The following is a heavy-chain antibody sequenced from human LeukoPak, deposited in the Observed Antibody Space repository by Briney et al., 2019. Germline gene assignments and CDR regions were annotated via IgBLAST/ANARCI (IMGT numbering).Heavy chain of an antibody. J-gene: IGHJ4*02. D-gene: IGHD6-19*01. CDR1: GFTFSSYA. Sequence: GGSLRLSCAASGFTFSSYAMHCVRQAPGKGLEWVAVISYDGSKKYYADSVKGRFTISRDNSKNTLYLQTNSLRAEDTAVYYCARDYHMAVAGMFDYWGQGTLLTVSS. V-gene: IGHV3-30-3*01. CDR2: ISYDGSKK. CDR3: ARDYHMAVAGMFDY.